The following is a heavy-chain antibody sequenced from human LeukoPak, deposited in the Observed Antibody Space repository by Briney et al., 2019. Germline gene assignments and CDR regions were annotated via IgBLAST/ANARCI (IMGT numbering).Heavy chain of an antibody. Sequence: PGGSLRLSCAASGFTFSDYYMSWIRQAPGKGLEWVSYISSSGSTIYYADSVKGRFTISRDNAKNSLYLQMNSLRAEDTAVYYCARHIMGLRLGELSPSYYFDYWGQGTLVTVSS. CDR3: ARHIMGLRLGELSPSYYFDY. CDR1: GFTFSDYY. CDR2: ISSSGSTI. V-gene: IGHV3-11*01. D-gene: IGHD3-16*02. J-gene: IGHJ4*02.